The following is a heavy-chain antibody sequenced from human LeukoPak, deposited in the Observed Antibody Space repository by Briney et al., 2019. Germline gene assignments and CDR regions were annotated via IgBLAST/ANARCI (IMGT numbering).Heavy chain of an antibody. J-gene: IGHJ3*02. CDR1: GGSISSYY. CDR3: ARGLPTLYYYDSSGYYLLGNAFDI. Sequence: SETLSLTCTVSGGSISSYYWSWIRQPAGKGLEWIGRIYTSGSTNYNPSLKSRVTMSVDTSKNQFSLKLSSVTAADTAVYYCARGLPTLYYYDSSGYYLLGNAFDIWGQGTMVTVSS. CDR2: IYTSGST. V-gene: IGHV4-4*07. D-gene: IGHD3-22*01.